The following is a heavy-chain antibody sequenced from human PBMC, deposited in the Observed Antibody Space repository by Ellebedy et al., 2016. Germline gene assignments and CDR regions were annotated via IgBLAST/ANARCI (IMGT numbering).Heavy chain of an antibody. CDR3: AHSFADTGNAVDI. D-gene: IGHD5-18*01. J-gene: IGHJ3*02. CDR1: GGSISTYY. Sequence: SETLSLTCTVSGGSISTYYWSWIRQPPGKGLEWIGYIYYSGSTNYNPSLKSRVTISVDTSKNQFSLKLNSVTAADTATYYCAHSFADTGNAVDIWGQGTMVTVSS. V-gene: IGHV4-59*01. CDR2: IYYSGST.